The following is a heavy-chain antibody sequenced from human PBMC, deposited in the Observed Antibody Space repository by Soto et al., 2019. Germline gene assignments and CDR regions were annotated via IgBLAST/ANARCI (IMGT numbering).Heavy chain of an antibody. J-gene: IGHJ6*02. CDR1: GGSISSGSYY. V-gene: IGHV4-31*03. CDR2: IYYSGST. CDR3: ATRTDYYYGSGSLGGMDV. D-gene: IGHD3-10*01. Sequence: QVQLQESGPGLVKPSQTLSLTCTVSGGSISSGSYYWSWIRQLPGKGLEWIGYIYYSGSTYYNPSLKSRVTISVDTSKNQFSVKLNSVTAADTAVYYCATRTDYYYGSGSLGGMDVWGQGTTVTVSS.